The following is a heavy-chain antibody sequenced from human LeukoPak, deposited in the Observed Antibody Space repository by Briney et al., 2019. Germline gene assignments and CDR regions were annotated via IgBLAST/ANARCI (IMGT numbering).Heavy chain of an antibody. Sequence: GGSLRLSCAASGFTFSNAWMNWVRQAPGKGLEWVAVISYDGSNKYYADSVKGRFTISRDNSKNTLYLQMNSLRAEDTAVYYCARGSLWLQLDYWGQGTLVTVSS. CDR3: ARGSLWLQLDY. CDR1: GFTFSNAW. D-gene: IGHD5-24*01. CDR2: ISYDGSNK. J-gene: IGHJ4*02. V-gene: IGHV3-30-3*01.